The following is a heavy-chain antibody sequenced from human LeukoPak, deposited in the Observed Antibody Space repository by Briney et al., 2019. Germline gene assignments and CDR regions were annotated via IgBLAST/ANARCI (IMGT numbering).Heavy chain of an antibody. Sequence: SETLSLTCTVSGGSISSYYWSWIRQPPGKGLEWIGYIYYSGSTNYNPSLKSRVTISVDTSKSQFSLKLSSVTAADTAVYFCARGPYSYDSSGAFDIWGQGTMVTVSS. D-gene: IGHD3-22*01. CDR3: ARGPYSYDSSGAFDI. V-gene: IGHV4-59*08. J-gene: IGHJ3*02. CDR1: GGSISSYY. CDR2: IYYSGST.